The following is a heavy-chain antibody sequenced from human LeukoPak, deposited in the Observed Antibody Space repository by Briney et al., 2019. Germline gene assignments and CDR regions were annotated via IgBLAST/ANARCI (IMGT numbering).Heavy chain of an antibody. CDR3: ARGWDSSGQIPFFY. V-gene: IGHV1-69*11. CDR2: IIPILGTA. CDR1: GGTFSSYA. Sequence: SVKVSCKASGGTFSSYAISWVRQAPGQGLEWMGRIIPILGTANYAEKFQGRVTITADESTSTAYMDLSSLRSEDTAVYYCARGWDSSGQIPFFYWGQGTLVTVSS. J-gene: IGHJ4*02. D-gene: IGHD3-22*01.